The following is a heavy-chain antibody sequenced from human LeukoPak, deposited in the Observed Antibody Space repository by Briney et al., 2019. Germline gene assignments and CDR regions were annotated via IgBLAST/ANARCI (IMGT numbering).Heavy chain of an antibody. Sequence: SETLSLTCTLSGVSISYYYWGWIRQPPGKGLEWIGYISHSGSTYYNPSLKSRVTISVDTSKNQFSLKLSSVTAADTAVYYCARSSDSSGYYEYYFDYWGQGTLVTVSS. J-gene: IGHJ4*02. V-gene: IGHV4-4*08. CDR3: ARSSDSSGYYEYYFDY. CDR2: ISHSGST. D-gene: IGHD3-22*01. CDR1: GVSISYYY.